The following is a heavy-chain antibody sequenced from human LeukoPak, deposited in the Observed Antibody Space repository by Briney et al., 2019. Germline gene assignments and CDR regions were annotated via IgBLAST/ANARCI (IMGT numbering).Heavy chain of an antibody. CDR1: GFTFSSYG. V-gene: IGHV3-30*02. CDR2: IRYDGSNK. CDR3: ARANTIFGVEPDYYFDY. Sequence: PGGSLRLSCAASGFTFSSYGMHWVRQAPGKGLEWVAFIRYDGSNKYYADSVKGRFTISRDNAKNSLYLQMNSLRAEDTAVYYCARANTIFGVEPDYYFDYWGQGTLVSVSS. D-gene: IGHD3-3*01. J-gene: IGHJ4*02.